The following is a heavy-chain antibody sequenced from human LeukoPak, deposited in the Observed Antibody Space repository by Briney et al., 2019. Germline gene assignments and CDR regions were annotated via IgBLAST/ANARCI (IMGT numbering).Heavy chain of an antibody. V-gene: IGHV1-2*06. Sequence: ASVKVSCKASGYTFTGYYMHWVRQAPGQGLEWMGRINPNSGGTNYAQKFQGRVTMTRDTSISTAYMELSRLRSDDTAVYYCAGGSTYYDFWSGYSDFDYWGQGTLVTVSS. CDR3: AGGSTYYDFWSGYSDFDY. CDR2: INPNSGGT. J-gene: IGHJ4*02. CDR1: GYTFTGYY. D-gene: IGHD3-3*01.